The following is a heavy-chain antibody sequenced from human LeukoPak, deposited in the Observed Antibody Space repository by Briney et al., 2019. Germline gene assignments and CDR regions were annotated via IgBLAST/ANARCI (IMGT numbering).Heavy chain of an antibody. CDR3: AKDSWRDQLPFSFDC. CDR1: GFTFSNYV. D-gene: IGHD2-2*01. V-gene: IGHV3-23*01. J-gene: IGHJ4*02. CDR2: ISGSGGRT. Sequence: QPGGSLRLSCAASGFTFSNYVMSWVRQAPGKGLEWVSGISGSGGRTFYADSVKGRFTISRDNSKNTLYLEMNSLRAEDTAFYYCAKDSWRDQLPFSFDCWGQGTLVTVSS.